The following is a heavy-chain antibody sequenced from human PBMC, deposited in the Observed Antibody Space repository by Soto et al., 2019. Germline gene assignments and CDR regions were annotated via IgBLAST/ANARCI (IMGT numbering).Heavy chain of an antibody. CDR1: GYTFTSAG. D-gene: IGHD3-10*01. V-gene: IGHV1-18*01. CDR2: ISAYNGNT. CDR3: ARDLDGSGSYYTDY. J-gene: IGHJ4*02. Sequence: QVQLVQSGAEVKNPGTSVKVSCKTSGYTFTSAGISWARQAPGQGLEWMGWISAYNGNTKYAQKVQGRVTMTTDTSTSTAYMELRSLTSDDTAVYYCARDLDGSGSYYTDYWGQGTLLTVAA.